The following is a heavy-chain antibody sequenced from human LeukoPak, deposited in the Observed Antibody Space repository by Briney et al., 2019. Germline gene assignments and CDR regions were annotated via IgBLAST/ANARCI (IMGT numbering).Heavy chain of an antibody. J-gene: IGHJ6*02. CDR2: IYYSGST. Sequence: SETLSLTCTVSGGSISSYYWSWIRQPPGKGLEWIGCIYYSGSTNYNPSLKSRVTISVDTSKNQFSLKLSSVTAADTAVYYCARTPKPYYDFWSGYHTYYYYGMDVWGQGTTVTVSS. CDR1: GGSISSYY. D-gene: IGHD3-3*01. V-gene: IGHV4-59*08. CDR3: ARTPKPYYDFWSGYHTYYYYGMDV.